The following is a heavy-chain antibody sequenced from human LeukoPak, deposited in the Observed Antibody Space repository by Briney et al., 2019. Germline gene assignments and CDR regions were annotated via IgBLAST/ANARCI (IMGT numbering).Heavy chain of an antibody. CDR3: TTNPYSSSWLGGAFAI. D-gene: IGHD6-13*01. J-gene: IGHJ3*02. CDR2: LKSKTDGGTT. CDR1: GFTFSDAW. V-gene: IGHV3-15*01. Sequence: GGSLRLSCAASGFTFSDAWMSWVRQAPGKRLEWVARLKSKTDGGTTNYAAPVKGRFTISRDDSKHTLYLQMNSLKTEDTAVYFCTTNPYSSSWLGGAFAIWGQGTMVTVSS.